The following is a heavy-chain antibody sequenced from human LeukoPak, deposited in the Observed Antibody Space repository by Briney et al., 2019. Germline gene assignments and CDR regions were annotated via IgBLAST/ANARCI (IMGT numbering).Heavy chain of an antibody. Sequence: GGSLRLSCGVSGIGFSGSGMHWLRQAPGKGLEWVAFIQNDVITKNYADSVKGRFTISRDNSKNTLYLQMNSLRAEDTAVYYCARRAGAYSHPYDYWGQGTLVTVSS. CDR3: ARRAGAYSHPYDY. CDR1: GIGFSGSG. D-gene: IGHD4/OR15-4a*01. CDR2: IQNDVITK. V-gene: IGHV3-30*12. J-gene: IGHJ4*02.